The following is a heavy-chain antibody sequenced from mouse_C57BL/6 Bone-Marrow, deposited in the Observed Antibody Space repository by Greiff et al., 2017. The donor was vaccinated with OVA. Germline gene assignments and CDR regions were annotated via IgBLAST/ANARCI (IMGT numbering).Heavy chain of an antibody. Sequence: VQLQQSGPELVKPGASVKIPCKASGYTFPDYNMDWVKQSHGKSLEWIGDINTNNGGTIQNQKLKGKATLTVDKSSSTAYMEHRSLTSEDTAVYYCARRPYYGNYAWFAYWGQGTLVTVSA. CDR3: ARRPYYGNYAWFAY. J-gene: IGHJ3*01. CDR1: GYTFPDYN. V-gene: IGHV1-18*01. D-gene: IGHD2-10*01. CDR2: INTNNGGT.